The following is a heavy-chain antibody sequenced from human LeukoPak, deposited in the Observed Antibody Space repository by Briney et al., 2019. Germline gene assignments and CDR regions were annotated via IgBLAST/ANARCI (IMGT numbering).Heavy chain of an antibody. CDR3: ASEGYSSSWTSRCFQH. CDR1: GGTFSSYA. Sequence: ASVKVSCKASGGTFSSYAISWVRQAPGQGLEWMGGIIPIFGTANYAQKFQGRVTITADESTSTAYMELSSLRSEDTAVYYCASEGYSSSWTSRCFQHWGQGTPVTVSS. D-gene: IGHD6-13*01. J-gene: IGHJ1*01. CDR2: IIPIFGTA. V-gene: IGHV1-69*13.